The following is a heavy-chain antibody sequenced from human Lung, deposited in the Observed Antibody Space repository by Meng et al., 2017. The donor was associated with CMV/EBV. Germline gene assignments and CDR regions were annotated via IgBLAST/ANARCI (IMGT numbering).Heavy chain of an antibody. CDR3: ARVGAYCGGDCYHPR. J-gene: IGHJ4*02. Sequence: QVQLQGSGPGLVKPSGTLSLTWAVSGGSLSSRNWWSWVRQPPGKGLEWIGEIYHSGSTNYNPSLKSRVTISVDESKNQFSLRLSSVTAADTAVYYCARVGAYCGGDCYHPRWGQGTLVTVSS. CDR1: GGSLSSRNW. D-gene: IGHD2-21*02. V-gene: IGHV4-4*02. CDR2: IYHSGST.